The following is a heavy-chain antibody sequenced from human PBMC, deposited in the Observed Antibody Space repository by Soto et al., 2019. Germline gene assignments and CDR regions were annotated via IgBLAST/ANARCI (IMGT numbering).Heavy chain of an antibody. CDR1: GFRFSNYG. J-gene: IGHJ5*02. CDR2: IWDDGSNK. Sequence: GGSLRLSCAASGFRFSNYGMHWVRQPPGKGLEWVAVIWDDGSNKYYEDSVKGRFTISRDNSRNILYLELNSLRVEDTAVFYCARAPQSRGYGPQFFDPSGQGTLVTAPQ. D-gene: IGHD5-12*01. V-gene: IGHV3-33*01. CDR3: ARAPQSRGYGPQFFDP.